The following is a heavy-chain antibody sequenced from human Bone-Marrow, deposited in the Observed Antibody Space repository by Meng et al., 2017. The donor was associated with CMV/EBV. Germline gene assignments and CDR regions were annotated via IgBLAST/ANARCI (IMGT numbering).Heavy chain of an antibody. CDR2: ISTSSSSYI. CDR1: GFPFSSDA. J-gene: IGHJ4*02. D-gene: IGHD6-19*01. Sequence: SGFPFSSDAMNWVRQAPGKGLEWVSCISTSSSSYIYYADSVKGRFTISRDDAKNSLYLQMNSLRAEDTAVYYCARSRYSSGWYDVDYWGQGTLVTVSS. CDR3: ARSRYSSGWYDVDY. V-gene: IGHV3-21*01.